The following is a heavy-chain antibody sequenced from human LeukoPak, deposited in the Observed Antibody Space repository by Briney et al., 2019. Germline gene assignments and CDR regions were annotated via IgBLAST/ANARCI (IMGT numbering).Heavy chain of an antibody. J-gene: IGHJ4*02. Sequence: SETLSLTCTVSGGSISNYYWSWIRQPPGKGLEWIGEINHSGSTNYNPSLKSRVTISVDTSKNQFSLKLSSVTAADTAVYYCARDSRGEVEMATILDYWGQGTLSPSPQ. V-gene: IGHV4-34*01. CDR3: ARDSRGEVEMATILDY. CDR2: INHSGST. D-gene: IGHD5-24*01. CDR1: GGSISNYY.